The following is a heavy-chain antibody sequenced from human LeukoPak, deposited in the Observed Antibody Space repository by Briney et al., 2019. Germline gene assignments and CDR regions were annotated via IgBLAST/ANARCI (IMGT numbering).Heavy chain of an antibody. J-gene: IGHJ4*02. CDR2: IKAESGRT. CDR1: GYMFTDYY. CDR3: ARGGKYGCSGGSCYSDY. Sequence: ASVKVSCKASGYMFTDYYLHWVRQAPGQGLEWMGWIKAESGRTHYAQKFQGGVTMTRDTSISTAYMELSRLRADDTALYYCARGGKYGCSGGSCYSDYWGQGTLVTVSS. D-gene: IGHD2-15*01. V-gene: IGHV1-2*02.